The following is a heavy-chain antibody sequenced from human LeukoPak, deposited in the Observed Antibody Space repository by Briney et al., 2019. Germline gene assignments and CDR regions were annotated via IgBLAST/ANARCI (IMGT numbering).Heavy chain of an antibody. J-gene: IGHJ4*02. V-gene: IGHV3-9*01. CDR1: GFTFDDYA. Sequence: GRSLRLSCAASGFTFDDYAMHWVRQAPGKGLEWVSGISRNSGSIGYADSVKGRFTISRDNAKNSLYLQMNSLRAEDTALYYCAKGLGDYWGQGTLVTVSS. CDR2: ISRNSGSI. CDR3: AKGLGDY.